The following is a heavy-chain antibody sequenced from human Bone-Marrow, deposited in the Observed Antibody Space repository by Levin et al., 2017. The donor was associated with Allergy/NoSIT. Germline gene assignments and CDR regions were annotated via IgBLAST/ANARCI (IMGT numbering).Heavy chain of an antibody. CDR1: GFIFTTYG. D-gene: IGHD3-22*01. Sequence: GESLKISCKASGFIFTTYGIIWVRQAPGQGLEWMGWISGYNGNTDYAQKYQGRVSMTTDTSTSTAYMELRNLRSDDTAVYYCARVLYFESSGYYDPWGQGTLVTVSS. V-gene: IGHV1-18*01. CDR3: ARVLYFESSGYYDP. J-gene: IGHJ5*02. CDR2: ISGYNGNT.